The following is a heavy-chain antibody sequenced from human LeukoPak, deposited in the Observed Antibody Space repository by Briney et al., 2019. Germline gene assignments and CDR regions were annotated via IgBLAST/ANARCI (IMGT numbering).Heavy chain of an antibody. D-gene: IGHD3-10*01. CDR3: ARSYGSGSLFDP. CDR2: IYHSGST. CDR1: GGPIRSYY. Sequence: SETLSLTCTVSGGPIRSYYWSWIRQPPGKGLEWIGYIYHSGSTYYNPSLKSRVTISVDRSKNQFSLKLSSVTAADTAVYYCARSYGSGSLFDPWGQGTLVTVSS. J-gene: IGHJ5*02. V-gene: IGHV4-59*12.